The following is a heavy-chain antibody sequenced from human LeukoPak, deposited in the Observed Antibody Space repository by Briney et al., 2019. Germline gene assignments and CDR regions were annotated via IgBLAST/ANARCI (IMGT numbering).Heavy chain of an antibody. D-gene: IGHD2-21*01. CDR3: AKAPVTTCSGAYCYPFDY. V-gene: IGHV3-23*01. J-gene: IGHJ4*02. CDR2: ISVSGKT. Sequence: GGSLRLPCAASGFTLCGYAMGGVPRAPGKGLGWVSAISVSGKTYHANPVKGRLPISRDSSNNTLYLQMNRLRAEGAAVYYCAKAPVTTCSGAYCYPFDYWGQGTLVTVSS. CDR1: GFTLCGYA.